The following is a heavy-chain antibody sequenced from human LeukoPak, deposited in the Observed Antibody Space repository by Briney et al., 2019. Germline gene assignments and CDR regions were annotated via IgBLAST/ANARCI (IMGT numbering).Heavy chain of an antibody. J-gene: IGHJ6*03. CDR3: ASGSGSYRTPYYYMRV. Sequence: GGSLRLSCVASGFTFSSYWMHWVRRAPGKGLVWVSRINSDGSSTIYADSVRGRFTIYRDNSKNTLYLQMNSLRAEDTAVYYCASGSGSYRTPYYYMRVGGTGTTVTVSS. V-gene: IGHV3-74*01. D-gene: IGHD3-10*01. CDR2: INSDGSST. CDR1: GFTFSSYW.